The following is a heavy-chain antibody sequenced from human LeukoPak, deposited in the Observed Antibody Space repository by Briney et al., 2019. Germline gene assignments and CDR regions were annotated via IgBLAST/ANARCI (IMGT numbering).Heavy chain of an antibody. CDR2: IHSSGST. CDR1: AGTISSYY. Sequence: SETLSLTCTVSAGTISSYYWNWIRQPPGKGLEWIGYIHSSGSTKYNPSLKSRVTISVDTSKNQFSLRLTSVTAADTAVYYCARESSGWAFDYWGQGTLVTVSS. J-gene: IGHJ4*02. D-gene: IGHD6-19*01. V-gene: IGHV4-59*01. CDR3: ARESSGWAFDY.